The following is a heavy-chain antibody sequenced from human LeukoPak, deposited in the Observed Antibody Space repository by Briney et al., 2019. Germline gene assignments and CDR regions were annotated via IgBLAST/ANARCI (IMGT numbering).Heavy chain of an antibody. CDR3: ARNSEITRGFDP. D-gene: IGHD1-14*01. J-gene: IGHJ5*02. Sequence: SETLSLTCAVYGGSFSGYYWSLIRQPPGKGLEWIGEINHSGNTNYNPSLKSRVSISVDRSKNQFSLKLSSVTAADTAVYYCARNSEITRGFDPWGQGTLVTVSS. CDR1: GGSFSGYY. CDR2: INHSGNT. V-gene: IGHV4-34*01.